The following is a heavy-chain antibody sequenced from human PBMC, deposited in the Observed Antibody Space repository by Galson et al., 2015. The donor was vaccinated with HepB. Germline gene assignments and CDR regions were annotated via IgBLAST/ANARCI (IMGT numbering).Heavy chain of an antibody. CDR1: GGTFSNYA. J-gene: IGHJ4*02. CDR2: IIPIFGTA. Sequence: SVKVSCKASGGTFSNYAISWVRQAPGQGLEWMGGIIPIFGTANYAQKFQGRVTITADESTRTAYMEVSNLRSEDSALYYCARGAYSDSTGYYYAYWGQGTRVTVLS. CDR3: ARGAYSDSTGYYYAY. V-gene: IGHV1-69*13. D-gene: IGHD3-22*01.